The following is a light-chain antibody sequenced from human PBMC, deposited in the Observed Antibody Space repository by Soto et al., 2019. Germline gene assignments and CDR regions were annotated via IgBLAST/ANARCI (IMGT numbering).Light chain of an antibody. CDR1: QSVLYSSNNKNY. CDR3: QQYYSTPFT. Sequence: DIVMTQSPDSLAVSLGERATINCKSSQSVLYSSNNKNYLALYQQKPGQPPKLLIYWSSTRESGVPDRFSGSGSGTDVTLTISSLQAEDVAVYYCQQYYSTPFTFGPGTKVDIK. CDR2: WSS. V-gene: IGKV4-1*01. J-gene: IGKJ3*01.